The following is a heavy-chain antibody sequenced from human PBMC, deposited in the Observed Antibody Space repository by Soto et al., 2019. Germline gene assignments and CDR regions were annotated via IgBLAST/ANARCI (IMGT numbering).Heavy chain of an antibody. CDR1: GYTFTSYG. CDR3: EIVQSGYDCAY. CDR2: ISANNGNT. D-gene: IGHD5-12*01. J-gene: IGHJ4*02. Sequence: QVQLVQSGAEVKKPGASVKVSCKASGYTFTSYGINWVRQAPGQGLEWMGWISANNGNTHYAQKLQGRVTMTTDTSTSTAYMELRSLRADDTAVYYVEIVQSGYDCAYWGQGRLVTVSS. V-gene: IGHV1-18*01.